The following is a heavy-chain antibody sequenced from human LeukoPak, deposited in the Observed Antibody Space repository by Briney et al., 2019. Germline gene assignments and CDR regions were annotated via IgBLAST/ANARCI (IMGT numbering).Heavy chain of an antibody. D-gene: IGHD5-12*01. CDR1: GFSFNNYA. Sequence: PGGSLRLSCAASGFSFNNYAMGWVRQAPGKGLEWVSIIIASSGSTFYADSVKGRFTISRDNSKNTLYLQMNSLRVEDTAVYYCVKGGYDFVEVAYFDIWGQGTLVTVSS. CDR3: VKGGYDFVEVAYFDI. CDR2: IIASSGST. J-gene: IGHJ4*02. V-gene: IGHV3-23*01.